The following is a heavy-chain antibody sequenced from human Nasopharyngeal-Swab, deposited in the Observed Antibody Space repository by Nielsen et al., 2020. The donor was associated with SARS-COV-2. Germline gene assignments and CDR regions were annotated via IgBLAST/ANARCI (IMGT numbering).Heavy chain of an antibody. Sequence: SETLSLTCTVSGGSISSGGYYWSWIRQHPGKGLEWIGYIYYSGSTYYNPSLKGRVTISVATSKNQFALKLSSVTAADTAVYYCAREALKELLWFGESSSYYGMEVWGQGTTVTVSS. V-gene: IGHV4-31*03. D-gene: IGHD3-10*01. CDR2: IYYSGST. CDR1: GGSISSGGYY. J-gene: IGHJ6*02. CDR3: AREALKELLWFGESSSYYGMEV.